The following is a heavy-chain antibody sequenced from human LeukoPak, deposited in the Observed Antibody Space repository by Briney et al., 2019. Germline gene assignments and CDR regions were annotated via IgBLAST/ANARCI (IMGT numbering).Heavy chain of an antibody. D-gene: IGHD1-1*01. CDR2: ISGGATET. J-gene: IGHJ4*02. Sequence: PGGSLRLSCAGSGFAFSTYGMNWVRQTPGKGLEWVSSISGGATETYYADSVKGRFTISRDNSKNTLYLQMNSLTAEDTAIYFCAKATGTLGNWGQGTLVTVSS. V-gene: IGHV3-23*01. CDR1: GFAFSTYG. CDR3: AKATGTLGN.